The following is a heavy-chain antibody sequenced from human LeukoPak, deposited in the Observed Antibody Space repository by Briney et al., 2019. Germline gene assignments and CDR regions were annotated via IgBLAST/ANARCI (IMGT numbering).Heavy chain of an antibody. V-gene: IGHV3-23*01. CDR2: ISSGGIT. J-gene: IGHJ4*02. D-gene: IGHD3-22*01. CDR1: GFTFNSYA. CDR3: AKPLNPHGPYASLDY. Sequence: GGSLRLSCAASGFTFNSYAMNWVRRAPGKGLEWVSTISSGGITYYADSVKGRFTISRDNSKNTLYLQMNTLRADDTALYYCAKPLNPHGPYASLDYWGQGTQVTVSS.